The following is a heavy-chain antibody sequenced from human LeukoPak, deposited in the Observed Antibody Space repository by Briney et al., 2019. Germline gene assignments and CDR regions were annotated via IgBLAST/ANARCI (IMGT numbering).Heavy chain of an antibody. J-gene: IGHJ6*03. CDR3: ARDRGAAAGYYYYYYYMDV. Sequence: PSQTLSLTCTVSGGSISSGSYYWSWIRQPAGKGLEWIGRIYTSGSTNYNPSLKSRVTISVDTSKNQFSLKLSSVTAADTAVYYCARDRGAAAGYYYYYYYMDVWGKGTTVTVSS. V-gene: IGHV4-61*02. CDR2: IYTSGST. CDR1: GGSISSGSYY. D-gene: IGHD6-13*01.